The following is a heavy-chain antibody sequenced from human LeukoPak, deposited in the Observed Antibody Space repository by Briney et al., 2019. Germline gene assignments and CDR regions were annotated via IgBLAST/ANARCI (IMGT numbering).Heavy chain of an antibody. J-gene: IGHJ6*02. Sequence: GASVKVSCKTSGYTFTNYDINWVRQAPGQGLEWMGIINPSGGSTSYAQKFQGRVTMTRDTSTSTVYMELSSLRSEDTAVYYCASRGYGSGSYYKDYYYYGMDVWGQGTTVTVSS. CDR1: GYTFTNYD. D-gene: IGHD3-10*01. CDR2: INPSGGST. CDR3: ASRGYGSGSYYKDYYYYGMDV. V-gene: IGHV1-46*01.